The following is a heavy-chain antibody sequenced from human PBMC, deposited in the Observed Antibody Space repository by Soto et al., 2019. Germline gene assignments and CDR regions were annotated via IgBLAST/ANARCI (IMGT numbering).Heavy chain of an antibody. V-gene: IGHV3-15*02. CDR3: TTDPRY. CDR1: GLTFSQTW. Sequence: EVKLVQSGGALVEPGEPLRLSCVLSGLTFSQTWMSWVRQAPGKGLEWIGRIKSKRDGGTINYVAPVKGRFTISRDDSKDTVYLQMNSLKTEDTGVYYCTTDPRYWGQGTLVTVSS. J-gene: IGHJ4*02. D-gene: IGHD3-16*02. CDR2: IKSKRDGGTI.